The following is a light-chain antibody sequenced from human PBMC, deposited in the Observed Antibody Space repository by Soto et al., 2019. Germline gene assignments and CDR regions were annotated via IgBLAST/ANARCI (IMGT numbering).Light chain of an antibody. J-gene: IGKJ4*02. CDR3: QQYSNWPLT. CDR1: QSVYNN. Sequence: EIVMTQSPATLSVSPGERATLSCRASQSVYNNLAWYQQKPGQAPRLLIYRASTRATGFPARFSGGGSGTEFTLTISSLQSEDFAVYFWQQYSNWPLTFGGGTKVEIK. V-gene: IGKV3-15*01. CDR2: RAS.